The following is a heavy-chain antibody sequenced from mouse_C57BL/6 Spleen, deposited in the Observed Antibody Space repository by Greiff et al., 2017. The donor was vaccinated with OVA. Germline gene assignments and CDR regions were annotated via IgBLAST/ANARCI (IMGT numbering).Heavy chain of an antibody. CDR3: ARWQLRLPYAMDY. CDR2: IYPGDGDT. D-gene: IGHD3-2*02. J-gene: IGHJ4*01. Sequence: VQLQQSGAELVKPGASVKISCKASGYAFSSYWMNWVKQRPGKGLEWIGQIYPGDGDTNYKGKLKGKGTLTADKSPRTAYMQLSSLTSEDSAVYFCARWQLRLPYAMDYWGQGTSVTVSS. CDR1: GYAFSSYW. V-gene: IGHV1-80*01.